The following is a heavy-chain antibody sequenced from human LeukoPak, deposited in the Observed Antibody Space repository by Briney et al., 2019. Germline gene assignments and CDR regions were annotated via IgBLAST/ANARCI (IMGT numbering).Heavy chain of an antibody. CDR1: RGSTSTYY. V-gene: IGHV4-4*07. D-gene: IGHD3-22*01. J-gene: IGHJ3*02. CDR2: IYPSGNT. Sequence: TPSETLSLTCTVSRGSTSTYYWSWIRQPAGKGLEWIGRIYPSGNTNFNPSLMSRVTISVDTSKNQFSLKLSSVTAADTAVYYFARHQLLYYDNSRLAFHIWGQGTMVTVPS. CDR3: ARHQLLYYDNSRLAFHI.